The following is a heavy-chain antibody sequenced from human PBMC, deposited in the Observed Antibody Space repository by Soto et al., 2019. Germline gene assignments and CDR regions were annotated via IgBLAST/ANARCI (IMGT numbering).Heavy chain of an antibody. V-gene: IGHV3-64*01. CDR1: GFTFSSYA. CDR3: ARVNWQGGGGHYDF. D-gene: IGHD1-20*01. Sequence: EVQLVESGGDLVQPGGSLRLSCAASGFTFSSYALHWVRQAPGKGLEYVSAISSNVDNTYYANSVQGRFTISRDNSKNTLYLQMGSLRVEDMAVYYCARVNWQGGGGHYDFWGQGTLVTVSP. J-gene: IGHJ4*02. CDR2: ISSNVDNT.